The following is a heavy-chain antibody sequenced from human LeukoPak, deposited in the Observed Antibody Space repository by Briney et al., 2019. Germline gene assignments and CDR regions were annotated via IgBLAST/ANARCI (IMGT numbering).Heavy chain of an antibody. V-gene: IGHV4-59*08. CDR2: MYYSGST. CDR1: GGSISSYY. J-gene: IGHJ3*02. Sequence: SETLSLTCTVSGGSISSYYWSWIRQPPGKGLEWIGSMYYSGSTNYKPSLKSRVTISVDTSKNQFSLKLSSVTAADTAVYYCARHTYYYDRSGSYEAFDIWGQGTMVTVSS. D-gene: IGHD3-22*01. CDR3: ARHTYYYDRSGSYEAFDI.